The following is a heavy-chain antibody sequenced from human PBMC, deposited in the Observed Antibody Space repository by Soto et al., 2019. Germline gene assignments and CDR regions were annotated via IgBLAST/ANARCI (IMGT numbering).Heavy chain of an antibody. D-gene: IGHD1-1*01. Sequence: QVHLVQSGAAVKKPGASVKVSCKASGYTFTSYGITWVRQAPGQGLEWMGWISAHNGNTDYAQKLQGRVIVTRDTSTSTAYMELRSLRSDDTAVYYCVRGRYGDYWGQGALVTVSS. CDR2: ISAHNGNT. J-gene: IGHJ4*02. V-gene: IGHV1-18*01. CDR3: VRGRYGDY. CDR1: GYTFTSYG.